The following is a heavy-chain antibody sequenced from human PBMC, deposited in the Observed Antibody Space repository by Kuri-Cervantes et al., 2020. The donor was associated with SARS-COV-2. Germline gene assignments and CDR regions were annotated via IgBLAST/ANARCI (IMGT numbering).Heavy chain of an antibody. J-gene: IGHJ3*02. CDR1: GFIFSDYY. D-gene: IGHD4-23*01. CDR3: AKGDYGGDAFDI. CDR2: IGPSGTTK. V-gene: IGHV3-11*01. Sequence: GESLKISCTASGFIFSDYYMTWIRQAPGKGLEWVSNIGPSGTTKYYADSVKGRFTISRDNSKNTLYLQMNSLRAEDTAVYYCAKGDYGGDAFDIWGQGTLVTVSS.